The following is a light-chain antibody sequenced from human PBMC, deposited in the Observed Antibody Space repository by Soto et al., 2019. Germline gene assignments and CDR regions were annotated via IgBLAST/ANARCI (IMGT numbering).Light chain of an antibody. V-gene: IGKV1-5*01. CDR3: QHDKLYSPWT. Sequence: DSQMTQSPSALSGTVGDRVTSNYRASQTISSWLAWYQQKPGKAPKLLIYDVSSLQSGVPSRFSGSGSGTEFPLTISSLQPDDFATYYCQHDKLYSPWTFGQGTKVDIK. CDR2: DVS. J-gene: IGKJ1*01. CDR1: QTISSW.